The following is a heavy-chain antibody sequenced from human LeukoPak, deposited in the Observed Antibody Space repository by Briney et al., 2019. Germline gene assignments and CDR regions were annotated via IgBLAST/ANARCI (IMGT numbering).Heavy chain of an antibody. V-gene: IGHV4-34*01. J-gene: IGHJ6*03. CDR2: INHSGST. CDR1: GGSFSGYY. Sequence: KPSETLSLTCAVYGGSFSGYYWSWIRQPPGKGLEWIGEINHSGSTNYNPSLKSRLTISVDMSKNQFSLKLSSVTAADTAVYYCASGLGETAAGQYYYYYMDVWGKGTTVTVSS. CDR3: ASGLGETAAGQYYYYYMDV. D-gene: IGHD6-13*01.